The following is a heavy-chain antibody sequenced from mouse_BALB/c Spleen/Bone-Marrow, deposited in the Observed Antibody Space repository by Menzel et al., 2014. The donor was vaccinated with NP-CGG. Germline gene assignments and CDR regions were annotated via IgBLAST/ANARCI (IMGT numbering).Heavy chain of an antibody. CDR2: IWRAGST. CDR3: ARHRYGAMDY. V-gene: IGHV2-6-2*01. Sequence: VQGVESGPDLVAPSQSLSITCTVSGFSLTSYGVHWVRQPPGKGLEWLVVIWRAGSTTYYLALKSRLSISKDNSKSQVFLKMNSLQTDDTAIYYCARHRYGAMDYWGQGTSGTV. CDR1: GFSLTSYG. J-gene: IGHJ4*01. D-gene: IGHD2-14*01.